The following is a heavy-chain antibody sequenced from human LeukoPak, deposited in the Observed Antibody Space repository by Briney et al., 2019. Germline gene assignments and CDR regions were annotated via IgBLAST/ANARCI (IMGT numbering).Heavy chain of an antibody. J-gene: IGHJ3*02. V-gene: IGHV3-74*01. D-gene: IGHD2-8*01. Sequence: GGSLRLSCAASGFTFSHYLMRWVRQAPGKGLVWVSRINSDESNTNSYADSVKGRFIISRDNAKNTLYLQMSSLRAEDTAVYFCGRGGNGIAIWGQGTTVIVSS. CDR2: INSDESNT. CDR3: GRGGNGIAI. CDR1: GFTFSHYL.